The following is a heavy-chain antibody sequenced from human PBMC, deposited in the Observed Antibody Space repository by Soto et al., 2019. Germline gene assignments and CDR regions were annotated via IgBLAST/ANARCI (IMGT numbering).Heavy chain of an antibody. Sequence: PSQTLSLTCAISGDSVSSTNTGWNWIRQSPSRGLEWLGRTYYRSRWYTDYAVSVKSRVTISPDTSKNQFSLQLTSVTPEDAAVYYCARDNTNWYFDYWGQGTLVTVSS. CDR3: ARDNTNWYFDY. CDR2: TYYRSRWYT. J-gene: IGHJ4*02. CDR1: GDSVSSTNTG. D-gene: IGHD1-1*01. V-gene: IGHV6-1*01.